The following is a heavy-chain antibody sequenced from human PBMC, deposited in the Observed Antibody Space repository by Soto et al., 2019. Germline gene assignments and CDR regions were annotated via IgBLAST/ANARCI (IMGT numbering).Heavy chain of an antibody. CDR3: ARITNYYDRQEAWDGAFDI. Sequence: GPTLVNPTQTLTLTCTFSGFSLSTSGMRVSWIRQPPGKALEWLARIDWDDDKFYSTSLKTRLTISKDTSKNQVVLTMTNMDPVDTATYYCARITNYYDRQEAWDGAFDIWGQGTMVTVSS. D-gene: IGHD3-22*01. V-gene: IGHV2-70*04. J-gene: IGHJ3*02. CDR2: IDWDDDK. CDR1: GFSLSTSGMR.